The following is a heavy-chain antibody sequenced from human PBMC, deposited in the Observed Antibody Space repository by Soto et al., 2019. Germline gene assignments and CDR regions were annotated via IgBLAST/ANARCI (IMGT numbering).Heavy chain of an antibody. CDR3: ARRNDVGGFDY. J-gene: IGHJ4*02. V-gene: IGHV3-9*01. D-gene: IGHD1-1*01. CDR2: ISWNSGSI. Sequence: EVQLVESVGDLVQPGRSLRLSCAASGFTFDDYAMHWVRQGPGKGLEWVSGISWNSGSIGYADSVKGRFTISRDNAKNSLYLQMNSLRAEDTALYYCARRNDVGGFDYWGQGTLVTVSS. CDR1: GFTFDDYA.